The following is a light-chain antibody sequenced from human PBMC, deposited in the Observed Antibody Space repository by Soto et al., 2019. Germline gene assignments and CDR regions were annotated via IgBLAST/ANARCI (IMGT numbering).Light chain of an antibody. J-gene: IGKJ2*01. CDR1: QDISNY. V-gene: IGKV1-33*01. Sequence: DLQMTQSPSSLSASVGDRVTITCQASQDISNYLNWYQQKPGKAPNLLIYATSNLETGVPSRFSGSGSGTEFTFTISSLQPEDIATYYCQHYAYLPYTFGQGTNLEIK. CDR3: QHYAYLPYT. CDR2: ATS.